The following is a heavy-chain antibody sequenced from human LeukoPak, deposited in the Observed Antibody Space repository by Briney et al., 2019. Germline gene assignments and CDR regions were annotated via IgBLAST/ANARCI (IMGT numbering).Heavy chain of an antibody. CDR1: GGSISSYY. J-gene: IGHJ4*02. Sequence: PSETLSLTCTVSGGSISSYYWSWIRQPPGKGLEWIGYIYYSGSTNYNPSLKSRVTMSVDTSKNQFSLKLSSVTAADTAVYYCASVRYSDSSVLTRKRSYYFDYWGQGTLVTVSS. D-gene: IGHD3-22*01. CDR3: ASVRYSDSSVLTRKRSYYFDY. CDR2: IYYSGST. V-gene: IGHV4-59*12.